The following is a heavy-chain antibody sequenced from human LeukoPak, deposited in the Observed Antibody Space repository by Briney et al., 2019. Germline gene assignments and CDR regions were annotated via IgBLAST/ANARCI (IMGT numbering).Heavy chain of an antibody. CDR2: ISTTGGTT. CDR1: GLTFSSYG. V-gene: IGHV3-23*01. CDR3: AKNGDRGAYCSGGTCYPYYYYMDV. Sequence: GGTLRLSCAASGLTFSSYGMSWVRQAPGRGLEWVSAISTTGGTTYYADSVRGRFTISRDNSRNTLYLQMNSLRAEDTAIYYCAKNGDRGAYCSGGTCYPYYYYMDVWGKGTTVTISS. D-gene: IGHD2-15*01. J-gene: IGHJ6*03.